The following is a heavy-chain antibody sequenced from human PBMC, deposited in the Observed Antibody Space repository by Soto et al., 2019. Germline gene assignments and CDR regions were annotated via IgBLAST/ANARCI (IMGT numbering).Heavy chain of an antibody. J-gene: IGHJ6*02. CDR3: SSRWLQLERPLETDYYGMDV. CDR1: GFTFSSYS. V-gene: IGHV3-21*01. CDR2: ISSSSSYI. D-gene: IGHD1-1*01. Sequence: PGGSLRLSCAASGFTFSSYSMNWVRQAPGKGLGWVSSISSSSSYIYYADSVKGRFTISRDNAKNSLYLQMNSLRAEDTAVYYCSSRWLQLERPLETDYYGMDVWGQGTTVTVSS.